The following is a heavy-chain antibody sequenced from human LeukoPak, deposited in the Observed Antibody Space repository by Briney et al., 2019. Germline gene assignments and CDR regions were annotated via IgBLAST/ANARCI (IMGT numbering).Heavy chain of an antibody. D-gene: IGHD1-1*01. CDR2: ISSSSSYI. CDR1: GFTFSSYS. J-gene: IGHJ4*02. Sequence: SGGSLRLSCAASGFTFSSYSMNWVRQAPGKGLEWVSSISSSSSYIYYADSVKGRFTISRDNAKNSLYLQMNSLRAEDTAVYYCARREGGELDPFDYWGQGTLVTVSS. CDR3: ARREGGELDPFDY. V-gene: IGHV3-21*01.